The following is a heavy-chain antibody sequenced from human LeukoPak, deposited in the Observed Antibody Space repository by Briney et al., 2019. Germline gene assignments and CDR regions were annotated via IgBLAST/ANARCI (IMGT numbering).Heavy chain of an antibody. Sequence: SETLSLTCAVYGGSFSGYYWGWIRQPPGKGLEWIGEINHSGSTNYNPSLKSRVTISVDTSKNQFSLKLSSVTAADTAVYYCARRTGDDFDYWGQGTLVTVSS. D-gene: IGHD3/OR15-3a*01. CDR2: INHSGST. J-gene: IGHJ4*02. CDR3: ARRTGDDFDY. CDR1: GGSFSGYY. V-gene: IGHV4-34*01.